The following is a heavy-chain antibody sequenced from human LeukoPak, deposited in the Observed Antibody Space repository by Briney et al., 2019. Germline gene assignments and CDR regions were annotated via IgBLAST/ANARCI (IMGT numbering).Heavy chain of an antibody. CDR3: AREGYCSSTSCFAVW. Sequence: SVKVSCKASGGTFSSYAISWVRQAPGQGLEWMGGIIPIFGTANYAQKFQGRVTITTDESTSTAYMELSSLRSEDTAVYYCAREGYCSSTSCFAVWWGQGTLVTVSS. D-gene: IGHD2-2*01. J-gene: IGHJ4*02. CDR1: GGTFSSYA. V-gene: IGHV1-69*05. CDR2: IIPIFGTA.